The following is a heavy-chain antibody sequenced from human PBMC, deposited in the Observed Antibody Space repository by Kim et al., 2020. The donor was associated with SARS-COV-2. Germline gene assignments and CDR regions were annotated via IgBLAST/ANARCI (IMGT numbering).Heavy chain of an antibody. D-gene: IGHD3-9*01. V-gene: IGHV1-18*04. CDR2: ISAYNGNT. CDR1: GYTFTSYG. Sequence: ASVKVSCKASGYTFTSYGISWVRQAPGQGLEWMGWISAYNGNTNYAQKLQGRVTMTTDTSTSTAYMELRSLRSDDTAVYYCARVEYFDWLLTSWFDPWGQGTLVTVSS. J-gene: IGHJ5*02. CDR3: ARVEYFDWLLTSWFDP.